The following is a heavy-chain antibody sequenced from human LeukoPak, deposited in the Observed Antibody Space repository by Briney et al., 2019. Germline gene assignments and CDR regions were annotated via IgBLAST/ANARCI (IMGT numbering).Heavy chain of an antibody. CDR1: GYSLPNYW. D-gene: IGHD3-22*01. V-gene: IGHV5-51*01. CDR2: IYPGESDT. CDR3: ARLTDYYDSSGYYRNYNWFDP. J-gene: IGHJ5*02. Sequence: GESLKISCKGPGYSLPNYWIAWVRQMPGKGLEWMGIIYPGESDTKYSPSFEGQVTLSADKSINTAYLQWSSLTASDTAMYYCARLTDYYDSSGYYRNYNWFDPWGQGTLVTVSS.